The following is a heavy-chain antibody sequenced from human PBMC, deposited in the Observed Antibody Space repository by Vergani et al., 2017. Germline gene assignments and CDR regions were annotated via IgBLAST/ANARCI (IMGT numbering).Heavy chain of an antibody. Sequence: QVQLVESGGGVVQPGRSLRPSCAPSGFTFISYGMHWVRQAPGKGLEWVAVISYDGSNKYYADPVKGRFTISRDNSKNTLYLQMNSLRAEDTAVYYCAKLGTSSERFDYWGQGTLVTVSS. V-gene: IGHV3-30*18. CDR3: AKLGTSSERFDY. CDR1: GFTFISYG. J-gene: IGHJ4*02. D-gene: IGHD2-2*01. CDR2: ISYDGSNK.